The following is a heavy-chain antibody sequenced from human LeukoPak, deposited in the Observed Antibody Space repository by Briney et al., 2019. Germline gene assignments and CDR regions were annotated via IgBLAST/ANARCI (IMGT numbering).Heavy chain of an antibody. J-gene: IGHJ4*02. CDR3: ARDLFGTYDSDY. CDR1: GFNFGIYS. V-gene: IGHV3-48*01. D-gene: IGHD5-12*01. Sequence: GGSLRLSCAASGFNFGIYSLNWVRQAPGKGLEWLSYISAGSTVYYADSVKGRFTISRDNANNLLYLQMNSLRAEDTAVYYCARDLFGTYDSDYWGQGILVTVSS. CDR2: ISAGSTV.